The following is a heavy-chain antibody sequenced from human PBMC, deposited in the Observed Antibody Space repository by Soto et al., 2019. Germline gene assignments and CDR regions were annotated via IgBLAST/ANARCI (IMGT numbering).Heavy chain of an antibody. CDR1: GYIFATYW. CDR2: IYPGDSDT. CDR3: AKPSMVDSFDL. J-gene: IGHJ3*01. V-gene: IGHV5-51*01. D-gene: IGHD2-8*01. Sequence: GESLKISCHASGYIFATYWIGWVRQEPGKGLEWMGLIYPGDSDTNYNPSFQGRVTISADMSINTAYLQWNSLKASDTAIYFCAKPSMVDSFDLWGQGTMVTVSS.